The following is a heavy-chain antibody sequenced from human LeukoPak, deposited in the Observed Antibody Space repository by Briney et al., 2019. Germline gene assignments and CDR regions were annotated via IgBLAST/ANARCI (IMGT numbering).Heavy chain of an antibody. CDR1: GFTFSSYA. V-gene: IGHV3-30-3*01. J-gene: IGHJ4*02. CDR2: ISYDGSNK. D-gene: IGHD3-10*01. CDR3: ARSPLWFQYFDH. Sequence: GRSLRLSCAASGFTFSSYAMHWVRQAPGKGLEWVAVISYDGSNKYYADSVKGRFTISRDNSKNTLYLQMNSLRAEDTAVYYCARSPLWFQYFDHWGQGTLVTVSS.